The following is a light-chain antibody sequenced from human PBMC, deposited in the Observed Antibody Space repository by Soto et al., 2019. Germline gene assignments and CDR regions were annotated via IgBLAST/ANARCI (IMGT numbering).Light chain of an antibody. V-gene: IGLV6-57*04. Sequence: NFMLTQPHSVSESPGKTVTISCTRSSGSIASNYVQWYQQRPGSAPTTVIYEDNQRPSGVPDRFSGSIDSSSNSASLTISGLKTEDEADYYCQSYDSSIPEVFGGGTKLTVL. J-gene: IGLJ2*01. CDR3: QSYDSSIPEV. CDR2: EDN. CDR1: SGSIASNY.